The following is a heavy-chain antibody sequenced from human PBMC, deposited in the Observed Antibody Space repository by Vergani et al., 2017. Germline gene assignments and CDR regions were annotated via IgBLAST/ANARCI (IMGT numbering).Heavy chain of an antibody. CDR2: IYPADSDT. J-gene: IGHJ4*02. CDR3: ARHTTYTDS. Sequence: EVALVQSGPEMRKPGESLKIFCKGSEYSFGHYWIGWVRQMPGKGLEWMGIIYPADSDTRYSPSFQGRVTISADKSISTAFLQWDSLKASDTALYYCARHTTYTDSWGQGTLVTVSS. V-gene: IGHV5-51*01. D-gene: IGHD1-1*01. CDR1: EYSFGHYW.